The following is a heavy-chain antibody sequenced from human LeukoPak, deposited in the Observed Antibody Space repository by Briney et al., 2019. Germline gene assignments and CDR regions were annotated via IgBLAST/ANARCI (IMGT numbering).Heavy chain of an antibody. V-gene: IGHV3-74*01. J-gene: IGHJ4*02. Sequence: GGSLRLSCAASGNYWMHWVRQVPGKGLVWVSHINSDGSWTSYADSVKGRFTISKDNAKNTVYLQMNSLRAEDTAVCYCVSFYETYWGRGTLVTVSS. D-gene: IGHD2/OR15-2a*01. CDR3: VSFYETY. CDR2: INSDGSWT. CDR1: GNYW.